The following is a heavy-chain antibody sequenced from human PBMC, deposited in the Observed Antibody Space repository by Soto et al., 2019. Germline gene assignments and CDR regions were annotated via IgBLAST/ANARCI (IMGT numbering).Heavy chain of an antibody. CDR1: GYRFTTYW. CDR2: IYPGDSDA. J-gene: IGHJ3*02. CDR3: ARQMSPYGVAFDI. D-gene: IGHD2-8*01. Sequence: EVQLVQSGVEVKKPGESLAISCTGSGYRFTTYWIGWVRQMPGKGREFMGIIYPGDSDARYSTSFQVQVTISVDKSISTAYLQGSSLKASETDMYYCARQMSPYGVAFDIWGQGTMVTVSS. V-gene: IGHV5-51*01.